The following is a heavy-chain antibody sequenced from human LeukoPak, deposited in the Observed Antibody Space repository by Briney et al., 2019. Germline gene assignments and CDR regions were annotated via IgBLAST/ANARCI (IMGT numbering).Heavy chain of an antibody. V-gene: IGHV3-7*01. D-gene: IGHD6-13*01. CDR2: IKQDGTEK. Sequence: GGSLRLSCAASGFTVSEFWMSWVRQAPGKGLEWVANIKQDGTEKNYVDSVKGRLTTSRDNAKNSLFLQMNSLRVEDTAVYYCASLQQLAKGGGDIWGQGTLVTVSS. J-gene: IGHJ4*02. CDR3: ASLQQLAKGGGDI. CDR1: GFTVSEFW.